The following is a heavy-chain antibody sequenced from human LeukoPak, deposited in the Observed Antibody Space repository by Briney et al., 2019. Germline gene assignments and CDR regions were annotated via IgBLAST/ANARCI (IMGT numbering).Heavy chain of an antibody. Sequence: SETLSLTCTVSGVSVSSGSYSWSWIRQPPGKGLEWLGYIYFNGSTNYNPSLKSRVSISVDTSMNHFSLRLSSVTAADTAVYYCARARLTTVVNFDYWGQGTLVTVSS. V-gene: IGHV4-61*03. J-gene: IGHJ4*02. CDR3: ARARLTTVVNFDY. CDR1: GVSVSSGSYS. D-gene: IGHD4-11*01. CDR2: IYFNGST.